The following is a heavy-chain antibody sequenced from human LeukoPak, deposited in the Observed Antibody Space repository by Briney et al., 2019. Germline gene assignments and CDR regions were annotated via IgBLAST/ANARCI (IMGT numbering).Heavy chain of an antibody. Sequence: GGSLRLSCAASGFTVSSYAMSWVRQAPGKGLEWVSAISGSGDSTYYADSVKGRFTISRDNSKNTLYLQMNGLRAEDTALYYCAKDGSSLGPWGQGTLVTVSS. D-gene: IGHD6-6*01. CDR2: ISGSGDST. CDR3: AKDGSSLGP. J-gene: IGHJ5*02. V-gene: IGHV3-23*01. CDR1: GFTVSSYA.